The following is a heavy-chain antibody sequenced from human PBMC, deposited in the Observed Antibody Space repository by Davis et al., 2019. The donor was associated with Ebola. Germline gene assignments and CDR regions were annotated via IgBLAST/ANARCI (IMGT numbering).Heavy chain of an antibody. CDR3: ASGLDY. J-gene: IGHJ4*02. Sequence: GESLKISCLASGFRFATYTMNWVRQAPGKGLEWVAYISSSGTNIFYAESVKGRFTISRDNAKNSLYLQMDGLRVDDTAIYYCASGLDYWGQGSLVTVSS. CDR2: ISSSGTNI. CDR1: GFRFATYT. V-gene: IGHV3-48*04.